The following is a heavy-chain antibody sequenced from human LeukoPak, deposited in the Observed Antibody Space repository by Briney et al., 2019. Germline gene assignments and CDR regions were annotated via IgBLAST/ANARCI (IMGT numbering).Heavy chain of an antibody. V-gene: IGHV4-34*01. D-gene: IGHD2-15*01. CDR3: ARVNCSGGSCYSDY. CDR1: GGSSSGYY. Sequence: SETLSLTCAVYGGSSSGYYWSWIRQPPGKGLEWIGEINHSGSTNYNPSHKSRVTISVDTSKNQFSLKLSSVTAADTAVYYCARVNCSGGSCYSDYWGQGTLVTVSS. CDR2: INHSGST. J-gene: IGHJ4*02.